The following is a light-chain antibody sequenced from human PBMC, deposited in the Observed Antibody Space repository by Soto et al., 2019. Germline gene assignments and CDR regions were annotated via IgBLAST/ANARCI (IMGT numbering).Light chain of an antibody. CDR3: PQYGSPPPYT. CDR2: GAS. Sequence: EIVLTQSPGTLSLSPGERATLSCRASQSVSSSYLAWYQQKPGQARRLLIYGASSRATGIPDRFSGSGSGTDFTLTISSLEPADFAVYYCPQYGSPPPYTFGQGTTLEIK. J-gene: IGKJ2*01. CDR1: QSVSSSY. V-gene: IGKV3-20*01.